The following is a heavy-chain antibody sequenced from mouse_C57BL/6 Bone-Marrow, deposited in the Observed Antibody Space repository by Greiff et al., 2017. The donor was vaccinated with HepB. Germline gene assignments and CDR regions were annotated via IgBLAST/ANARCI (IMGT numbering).Heavy chain of an antibody. Sequence: EVQLVESGGDLVKPGGSLKLSCAASGFTFSSYGMSWVRQTPDKRLEWVATISSGGSYTYYPDSVKGRFTISRDNAKNTLYLQMSSLKSEDTAMYYCARPAMIKGRFAYWGQGTLVTVSA. J-gene: IGHJ3*01. V-gene: IGHV5-6*01. D-gene: IGHD2-4*01. CDR3: ARPAMIKGRFAY. CDR2: ISSGGSYT. CDR1: GFTFSSYG.